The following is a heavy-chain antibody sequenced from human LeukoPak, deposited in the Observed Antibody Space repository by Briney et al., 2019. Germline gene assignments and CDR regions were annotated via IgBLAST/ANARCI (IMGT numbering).Heavy chain of an antibody. CDR3: ARVGLSSGSYFDY. V-gene: IGHV1-69*13. Sequence: ASVTVSCKASGYTFTTHGINWVRQAPGQGLEWMGGIIPIFGTANYAQKFQGRVTITADESTSTAYMELSSLRSEDTAVYYCARVGLSSGSYFDYWGQGTLVTVSS. J-gene: IGHJ4*02. CDR2: IIPIFGTA. D-gene: IGHD6-19*01. CDR1: GYTFTTHG.